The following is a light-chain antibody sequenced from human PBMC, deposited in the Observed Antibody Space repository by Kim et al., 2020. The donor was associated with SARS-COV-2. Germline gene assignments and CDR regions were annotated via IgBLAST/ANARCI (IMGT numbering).Light chain of an antibody. Sequence: QSVLTQPPSASGTPGQSVTISCSGSSSNIGRNTVNWYQQLPGTAPKLLIYNNNQRPSGVPDRFSDSKSGTSASLAISGLQSDDEADYYCAAWDDSLSGYVFGTGPKVTVL. CDR1: SSNIGRNT. J-gene: IGLJ1*01. CDR3: AAWDDSLSGYV. CDR2: NNN. V-gene: IGLV1-44*01.